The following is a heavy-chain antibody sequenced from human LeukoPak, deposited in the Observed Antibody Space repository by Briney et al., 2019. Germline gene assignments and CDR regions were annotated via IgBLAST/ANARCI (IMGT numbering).Heavy chain of an antibody. CDR2: ISGSGGST. V-gene: IGHV3-23*01. J-gene: IGHJ4*02. CDR1: GFTFSSYA. CDR3: AKMGPDCRGMTCFRRYFDS. Sequence: GGSLRLSCAASGFTFSSYAMSWVRQAPGKGLEWVSAISGSGGSTYYADSVKGRFTISRDNSKNTLYLQMNSLRAEDTAVYYCAKMGPDCRGMTCFRRYFDSWGQGTLVTVSS. D-gene: IGHD2-15*01.